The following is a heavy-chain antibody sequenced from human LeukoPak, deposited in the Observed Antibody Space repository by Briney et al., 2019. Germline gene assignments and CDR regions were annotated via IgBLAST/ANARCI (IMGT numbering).Heavy chain of an antibody. Sequence: PGRSLRLSCAASKFTFSSYAMHWVRQAPGKGLEWVAIISYDGNNKYYADSVKGRFTTSRDNSKNTLYLQMNSLRPEHTAVYYCARPLWFGEQYDAFDIWGQGTMVTVSS. CDR1: KFTFSSYA. V-gene: IGHV3-30-3*01. CDR2: ISYDGNNK. D-gene: IGHD3-10*01. CDR3: ARPLWFGEQYDAFDI. J-gene: IGHJ3*02.